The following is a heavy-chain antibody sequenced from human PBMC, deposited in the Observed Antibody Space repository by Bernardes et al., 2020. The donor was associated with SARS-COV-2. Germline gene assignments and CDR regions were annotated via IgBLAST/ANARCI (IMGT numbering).Heavy chain of an antibody. CDR3: ARDRSKSVGAPYYYYGMDV. D-gene: IGHD1-26*01. V-gene: IGHV1-2*04. CDR2: INPNSGGT. CDR1: GYTFTGYY. J-gene: IGHJ6*02. Sequence: ASVKVSCKASGYTFTGYYMHWVRQAPGQGLEWMGWINPNSGGTNYAQKFQGWVTMTRDTSISTAYRELSRLRSDDTAVYYCARDRSKSVGAPYYYYGMDVWGQGTTVTVSS.